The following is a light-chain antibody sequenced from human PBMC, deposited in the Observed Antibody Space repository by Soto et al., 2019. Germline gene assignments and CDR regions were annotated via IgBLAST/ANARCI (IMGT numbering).Light chain of an antibody. CDR3: QQFGSSPRT. V-gene: IGKV3-20*01. Sequence: EIVLTQSPGTLSLSPGERATLSCRSSQSVSTAYLAWYQQKPGQAPRLLIYGASHRATGIPGRFSGSGSGTDFTLTISRLEPVDFAVYYCQQFGSSPRTFGQGTNVDIK. J-gene: IGKJ1*01. CDR1: QSVSTAY. CDR2: GAS.